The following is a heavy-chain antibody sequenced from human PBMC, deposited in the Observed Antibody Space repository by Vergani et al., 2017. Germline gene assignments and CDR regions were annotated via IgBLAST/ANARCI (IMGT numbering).Heavy chain of an antibody. J-gene: IGHJ4*02. Sequence: EVQLLESGGSLKQSGGSVRLSCAASGFTFSTYAMHWVPQAPGKGLEWVSALTGGGGSTYYADSFKGRFIISRDNSRDTLYLQMNSLRPEDTATYYCVKDAGSYENFFDSWGQGTLVTVSS. CDR3: VKDAGSYENFFDS. D-gene: IGHD1-26*01. CDR2: LTGGGGST. CDR1: GFTFSTYA. V-gene: IGHV3-23*01.